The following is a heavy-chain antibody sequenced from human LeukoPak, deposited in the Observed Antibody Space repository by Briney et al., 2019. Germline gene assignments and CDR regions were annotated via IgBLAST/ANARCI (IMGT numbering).Heavy chain of an antibody. J-gene: IGHJ4*02. Sequence: GGSLRLSCAASGFSFSTYGMHWVRQAPGKGLEWVAFIRSDGTNEYYADSVKGRLSTSRDNSKNTLYLQMNSLTPGDTAVYYCAKDPGGGDEEKYFDYWGQGTLVTVSS. CDR3: AKDPGGGDEEKYFDY. CDR2: IRSDGTNE. V-gene: IGHV3-30*02. CDR1: GFSFSTYG. D-gene: IGHD2-21*02.